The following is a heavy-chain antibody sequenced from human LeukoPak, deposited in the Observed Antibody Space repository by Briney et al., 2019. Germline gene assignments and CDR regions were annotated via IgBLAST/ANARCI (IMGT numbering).Heavy chain of an antibody. V-gene: IGHV1-18*01. D-gene: IGHD4-11*01. CDR3: ARDLRRYSNYGHGMDV. J-gene: IGHJ6*02. Sequence: ASVKVSCKASGYTFTSYGISWVRQAPGQGLEWTGWISAYNGNTNYAQKLQGRVTMTTDTSTSTAYMELRSLRSDDTAVYYCARDLRRYSNYGHGMDVWGQGTTVTVSS. CDR2: ISAYNGNT. CDR1: GYTFTSYG.